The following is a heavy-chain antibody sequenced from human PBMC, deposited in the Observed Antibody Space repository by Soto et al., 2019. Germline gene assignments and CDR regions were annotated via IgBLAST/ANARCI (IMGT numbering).Heavy chain of an antibody. Sequence: PGGSLRLSCAASGFTFTTYSMSWVRQAPGKGLEWVAHIKEDGREQYYVDSVRGRFTISRDNAKNSLYLQMNDLRAEDTAMYYCARDTDGLHYWGQGTLVTSPQ. V-gene: IGHV3-7*01. CDR3: ARDTDGLHY. J-gene: IGHJ4*02. CDR1: GFTFTTYS. CDR2: IKEDGREQ.